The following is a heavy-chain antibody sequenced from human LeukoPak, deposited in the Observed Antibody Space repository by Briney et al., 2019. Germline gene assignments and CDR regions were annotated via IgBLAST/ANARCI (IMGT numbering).Heavy chain of an antibody. V-gene: IGHV4-30-2*01. CDR2: IYHSGST. Sequence: SQTLSLTCAVSGGSISSGGYSWSWIRQPPGKGLEWIGYIYHSGSTYYNPSLKSRVTISVDRSKNQFSLKLSSVTAADTAVYYCARAKYSGYDPHFDYWGQGTLVTVSS. CDR1: GGSISSGGYS. CDR3: ARAKYSGYDPHFDY. J-gene: IGHJ4*02. D-gene: IGHD5-12*01.